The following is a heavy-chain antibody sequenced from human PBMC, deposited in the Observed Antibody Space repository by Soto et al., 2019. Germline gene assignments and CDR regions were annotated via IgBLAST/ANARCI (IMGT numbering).Heavy chain of an antibody. CDR2: ISVSGGST. CDR3: AKDGVSGSYYFYFDS. J-gene: IGHJ4*02. V-gene: IGHV3-23*01. Sequence: PWGSLRLSCAASGFTFSSYAMSWVRQAPGKGLEWVSAISVSGGSTYYADSVKGRFTTSRDNSKNTLYLQMNSLRAEDTAVYYCAKDGVSGSYYFYFDSWGQGALVTVSS. D-gene: IGHD1-26*01. CDR1: GFTFSSYA.